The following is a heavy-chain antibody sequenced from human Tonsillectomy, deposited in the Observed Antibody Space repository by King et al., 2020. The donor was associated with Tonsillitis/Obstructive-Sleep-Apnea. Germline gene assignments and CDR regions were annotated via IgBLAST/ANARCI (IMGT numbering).Heavy chain of an antibody. CDR1: GFRFSTAW. CDR2: IKSKTDGGTT. V-gene: IGHV3-15*07. J-gene: IGHJ6*02. D-gene: IGHD3-3*01. Sequence: VQLVESGGGLVKPGGSLRLSCEASGFRFSTAWMNWVRQAPGKGLEWVARIKSKTDGGTTDYAAPAKGRFTISRDDLKNTVYLQMISLKRKDTDVYYCTTDPEISHGVDVWGQGTTVTVS. CDR3: TTDPEISHGVDV.